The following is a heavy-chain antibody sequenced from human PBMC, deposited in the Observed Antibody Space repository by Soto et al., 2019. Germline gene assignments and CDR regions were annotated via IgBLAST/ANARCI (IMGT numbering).Heavy chain of an antibody. V-gene: IGHV3-48*02. CDR2: ISSSSSTI. D-gene: IGHD6-13*01. Sequence: GSLILSCADSGFTFRSYSMNWVRQAPGKGLEWISYISSSSSTISYGDSVKGRFAISRDNARNSLSLQMNSLRDEDTAVYYCARLMIATGCEAFDICGQRTMVTVSS. J-gene: IGHJ3*02. CDR1: GFTFRSYS. CDR3: ARLMIATGCEAFDI.